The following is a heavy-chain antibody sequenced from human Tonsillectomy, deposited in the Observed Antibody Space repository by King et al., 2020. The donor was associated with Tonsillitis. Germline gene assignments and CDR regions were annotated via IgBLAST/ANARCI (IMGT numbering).Heavy chain of an antibody. J-gene: IGHJ4*02. Sequence: VQLVESGGGLVKPGGSLRLSCAASGFTFSNAWMSWVRQAPGKGLEWVGRIKSKTDGGTTDYAAPVKGRFTISRDDPKNTLYLQMNSLKTEDTAVYYCTTCGTNCEMLLWGSFDYWGQGTLVTVSS. CDR2: IKSKTDGGTT. CDR1: GFTFSNAW. CDR3: TTCGTNCEMLLWGSFDY. D-gene: IGHD2-8*01. V-gene: IGHV3-15*01.